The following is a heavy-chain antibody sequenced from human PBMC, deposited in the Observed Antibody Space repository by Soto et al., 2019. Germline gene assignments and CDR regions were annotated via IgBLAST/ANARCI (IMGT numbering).Heavy chain of an antibody. V-gene: IGHV3-30*18. CDR2: ISYDGSNQ. Sequence: GGSLRLSCAASGFTFNIYGLHWVRQATDKGLEWVALISYDGSNQYYADSVQGRFTISRDNSKNTLFLQMNSLRADDTAVYYCAKDQASGQGSFDSWGQGTLVTVSS. CDR3: AKDQASGQGSFDS. CDR1: GFTFNIYG. J-gene: IGHJ4*02.